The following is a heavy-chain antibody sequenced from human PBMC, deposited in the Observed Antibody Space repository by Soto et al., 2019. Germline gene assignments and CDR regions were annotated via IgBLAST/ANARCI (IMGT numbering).Heavy chain of an antibody. V-gene: IGHV2-5*02. CDR1: GFSLSTSGVG. CDR3: AHRQTAGGRIYLNQYYFNY. CDR2: IYWDADK. D-gene: IGHD5-12*01. J-gene: IGHJ4*02. Sequence: SGPTLVNPKQTLTLTCTFSGFSLSTSGVGVGWIRQPPGKALEWLALIYWDADKRYSPSLKSRLTITKGTSKNQVVLTMTNMDPVDTATYYCAHRQTAGGRIYLNQYYFNYWGQGTLVTVSS.